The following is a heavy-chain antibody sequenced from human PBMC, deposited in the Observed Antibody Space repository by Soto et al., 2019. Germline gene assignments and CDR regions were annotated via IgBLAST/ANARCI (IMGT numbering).Heavy chain of an antibody. CDR1: GYSFSTYG. D-gene: IGHD3-9*01. Sequence: ASVKVSCKASGYSFSTYGISWLRQAPGKGLEWMGLIRPHNGNRNFAWKFLDRAILTADTSSNTAYLELKSLRYDDTGIYYCATSYDTGFDPWGQGTLVTVSS. V-gene: IGHV1-18*04. J-gene: IGHJ5*02. CDR3: ATSYDTGFDP. CDR2: IRPHNGNR.